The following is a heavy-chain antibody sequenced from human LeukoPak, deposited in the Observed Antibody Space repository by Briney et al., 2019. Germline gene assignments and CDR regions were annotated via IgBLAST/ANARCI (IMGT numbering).Heavy chain of an antibody. CDR1: GGSFSDYY. V-gene: IGHV4-59*01. CDR3: ARTRRHYSGSGKNLTPWPAGLDV. CDR2: SGST. Sequence: PSETLSLTCTVSGGSFSDYYWTWLRQPPGKGLEWIGYSGSTNYNPSLKSRVTISIDTSKRHFSLTLSSVTAADTAVYYFARTRRHYSGSGKNLTPWPAGLDVWGQGTTVTVS. J-gene: IGHJ6*02. D-gene: IGHD3-10*01.